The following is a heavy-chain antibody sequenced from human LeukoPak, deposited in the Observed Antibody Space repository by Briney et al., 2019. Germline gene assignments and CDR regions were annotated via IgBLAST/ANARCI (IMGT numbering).Heavy chain of an antibody. V-gene: IGHV3-23*01. J-gene: IGHJ4*02. CDR2: ISGSGGST. D-gene: IGHD5-12*01. Sequence: GGSLRLSCAASGFTFSSYGMSWVRQAPGKGLEWVSAISGSGGSTYYADSVKGRFTISRDNSKNTLYLQMNSLRAEDTAVYYCARGERSDIVATIPFDYWGQGTLVTVSS. CDR3: ARGERSDIVATIPFDY. CDR1: GFTFSSYG.